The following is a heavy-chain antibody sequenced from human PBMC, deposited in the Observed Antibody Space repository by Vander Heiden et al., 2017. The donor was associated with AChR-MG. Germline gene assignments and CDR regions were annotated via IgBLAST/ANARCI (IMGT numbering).Heavy chain of an antibody. D-gene: IGHD2-2*01. CDR1: GGTFSSYA. V-gene: IGHV1-69*06. CDR2: IIPIFGTA. Sequence: QVQLVQSGAEVKKPESSVKVSCKASGGTFSSYAISWVRQAPGQGLEWMGGIIPIFGTANYAQKFQGRVTITADKSTSTAYMELSSLRSEDTAVYYCATVKGDIVVVPAARGYFDYWGQGPLVTVSS. J-gene: IGHJ4*02. CDR3: ATVKGDIVVVPAARGYFDY.